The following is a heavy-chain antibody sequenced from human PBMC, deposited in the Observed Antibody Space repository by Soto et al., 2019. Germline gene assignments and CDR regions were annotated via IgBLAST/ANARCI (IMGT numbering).Heavy chain of an antibody. CDR1: GFTFSSYA. CDR3: ASTLVGYCSSTSCAEYFQH. J-gene: IGHJ1*01. CDR2: IYYSGST. Sequence: LRLSCAASGFTFSSYAMSLVRQPPGKGLEWIGYIYYSGSTYYNPSLKSRVTISVDTSKNQFSLKLSSVTAADTAVYYCASTLVGYCSSTSCAEYFQHWGQGTLVTVSS. D-gene: IGHD2-2*01. V-gene: IGHV4-30-4*08.